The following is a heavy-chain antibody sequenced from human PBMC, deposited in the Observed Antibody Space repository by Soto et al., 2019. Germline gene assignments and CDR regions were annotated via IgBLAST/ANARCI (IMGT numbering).Heavy chain of an antibody. V-gene: IGHV1-69*06. CDR3: AREFGDIIAAAGPDYYYGMDV. CDR1: GGTFSSYA. D-gene: IGHD6-13*01. CDR2: IIPIFGTA. Sequence: GASVKVSCKASGGTFSSYAISWVRQAPGQGLEWMGGIIPIFGTANYAQKFQGRVTITADKSTSTAYMELSSLRSEDTAVYYCAREFGDIIAAAGPDYYYGMDVWGQGTTVTVSS. J-gene: IGHJ6*02.